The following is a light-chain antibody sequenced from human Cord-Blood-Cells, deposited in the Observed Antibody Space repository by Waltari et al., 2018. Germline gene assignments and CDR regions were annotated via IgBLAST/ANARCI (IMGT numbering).Light chain of an antibody. CDR2: DAS. J-gene: IGKJ3*01. V-gene: IGKV1-33*01. CDR1: QEISNY. CDR3: QQYDNLPPFT. Sequence: DIQMTQSSSSLSASVGDRVTITCQASQEISNYLNWYQQKPGKAPKLLIYDASNLETGVPSRFSGSGSGTDFTFTISSLQPEDIATYYCQQYDNLPPFTFGPGTKVDIK.